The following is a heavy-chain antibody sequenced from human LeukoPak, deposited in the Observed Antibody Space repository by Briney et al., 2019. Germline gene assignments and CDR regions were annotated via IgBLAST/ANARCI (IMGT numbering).Heavy chain of an antibody. CDR3: TTGDYEYAFDI. J-gene: IGHJ3*02. Sequence: PGGSLRLSCAASGISFSDAWMSWVRQAPGKGLECVGRIKTKTDGGTTDYAEAVKGRFTISRDDSKNQLYLQMNSLRTEGTAVYYCTTGDYEYAFDIWGQGTMVTVSS. V-gene: IGHV3-15*01. CDR2: IKTKTDGGTT. D-gene: IGHD4-17*01. CDR1: GISFSDAW.